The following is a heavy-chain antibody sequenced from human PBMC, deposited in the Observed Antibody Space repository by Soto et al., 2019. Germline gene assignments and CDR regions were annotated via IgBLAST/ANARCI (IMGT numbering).Heavy chain of an antibody. V-gene: IGHV3-33*01. CDR3: ARERDIVLMVYADYGMDV. Sequence: PGGSLRLSCAASGFTFSSYGMHWVRQAPGKGLEWVAVIWYDGSNKYYADSVKGRFTISRDNSKNTLYLQMNSLRAEDTAVYYCARERDIVLMVYADYGMDVWDQGTTVTVSS. J-gene: IGHJ6*02. CDR2: IWYDGSNK. D-gene: IGHD2-8*01. CDR1: GFTFSSYG.